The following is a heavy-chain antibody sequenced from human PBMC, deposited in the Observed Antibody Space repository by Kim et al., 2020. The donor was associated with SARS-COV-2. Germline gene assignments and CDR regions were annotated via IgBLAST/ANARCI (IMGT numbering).Heavy chain of an antibody. J-gene: IGHJ4*02. V-gene: IGHV3-23*01. CDR2: ISGSGFST. CDR1: GFTFSSYA. Sequence: GGSLRLSCAASGFTFSSYAMSWVRQAPGKGLEWVSVISGSGFSTYYADSVKGRFTISRDNSKNTLYLQMNSLRAEDTAVYYCAKDLGSGPPYYFDYWGQGTRVTVSS. D-gene: IGHD5-12*01. CDR3: AKDLGSGPPYYFDY.